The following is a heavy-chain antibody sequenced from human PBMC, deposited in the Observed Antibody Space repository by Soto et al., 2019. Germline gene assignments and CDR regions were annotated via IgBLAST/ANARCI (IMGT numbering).Heavy chain of an antibody. V-gene: IGHV3-21*01. D-gene: IGHD6-6*01. CDR2: ISSSISYI. CDR3: AIDKEPYSRSSGSGMDV. J-gene: IGHJ6*02. Sequence: EVQLVEAGGGLVKPGGSLRLSCSASGFTFSSYSMNWVRQAPGKVLEWVSSISSSISYIYYADSVKGRFTISRDNAKNSLDRQRNSLRAEDTAVYYCAIDKEPYSRSSGSGMDVWGQGNTVTVSS. CDR1: GFTFSSYS.